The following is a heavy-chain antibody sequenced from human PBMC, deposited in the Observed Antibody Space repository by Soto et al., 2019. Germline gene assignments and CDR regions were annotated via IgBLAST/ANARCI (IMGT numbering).Heavy chain of an antibody. J-gene: IGHJ6*03. Sequence: PSETLSLTCAVYGGSFSGYYWSWIRQPPGKGLEWIGEINHSGSTNYNPSLKSRVTISVDTSKNQFSPKLSSVTAADTAVYYCAGYCSSTSCYEAGINYYYYYMDVWGKGTTVTVSS. D-gene: IGHD2-2*01. V-gene: IGHV4-34*01. CDR1: GGSFSGYY. CDR2: INHSGST. CDR3: AGYCSSTSCYEAGINYYYYYMDV.